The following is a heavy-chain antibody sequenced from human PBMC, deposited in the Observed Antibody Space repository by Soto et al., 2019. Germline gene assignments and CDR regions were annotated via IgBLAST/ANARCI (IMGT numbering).Heavy chain of an antibody. CDR2: ISGSATTT. CDR1: GFMFSGYA. J-gene: IGHJ3*02. D-gene: IGHD6-19*01. CDR3: AKDVYKWLSVFDI. V-gene: IGHV3-23*01. Sequence: EAQLLESGGGLVQPGGSLRLSCAASGFMFSGYALSWVRQAPGKGLEWVSAISGSATTTYYADSVKGRFTISRDNSKNTLYLQMNSLRAGDTAVYYCAKDVYKWLSVFDIWGQGTMVTVSS.